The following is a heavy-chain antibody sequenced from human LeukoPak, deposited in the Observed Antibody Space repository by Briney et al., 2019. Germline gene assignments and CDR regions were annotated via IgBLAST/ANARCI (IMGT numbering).Heavy chain of an antibody. J-gene: IGHJ4*02. CDR1: GGSISSYY. V-gene: IGHV4-4*07. CDR3: ARDHILTGYYFFDY. CDR2: IYPSGGT. D-gene: IGHD3-9*01. Sequence: SETLSLTCTVSGGSISSYYWSWIRQPAEKGLEWIGRIYPSGGTNYNPSLESRVTMSVDTSKNQFSLKLSSVTAADTAVYYCARDHILTGYYFFDYWGQGTLVTVSS.